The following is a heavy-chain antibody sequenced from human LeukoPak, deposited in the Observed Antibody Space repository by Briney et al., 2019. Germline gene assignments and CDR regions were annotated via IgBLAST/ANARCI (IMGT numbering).Heavy chain of an antibody. V-gene: IGHV1-46*01. CDR1: GYTFTIYY. D-gene: IGHD3-16*02. J-gene: IGHJ4*02. CDR2: INPSGGST. CDR3: ARGFYDYVWGSFRY. Sequence: GASVTVSFTASGYTFTIYYMHWVRQAPGQGLEWMGIINPSGGSTSYAQKFQGRVTMTRDTSTSTVYMELSSLRSEDTAVYYCARGFYDYVWGSFRYWGQGTLVTVSS.